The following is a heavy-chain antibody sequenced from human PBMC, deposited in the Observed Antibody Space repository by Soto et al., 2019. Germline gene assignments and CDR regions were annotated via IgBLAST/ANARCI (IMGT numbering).Heavy chain of an antibody. CDR1: GFTFSSYS. CDR2: ISSSSSYI. D-gene: IGHD6-13*01. CDR3: ARDTFLAAARTLSNAFDI. J-gene: IGHJ3*02. Sequence: PGGSLRLSCAASGFTFSSYSMNWVRQAPGKGLEWVSSISSSSSYIYYADSVKGRFTISRDNAKNSLYLQVNSLRAEDTAVYYCARDTFLAAARTLSNAFDIWGQGTMVTVSS. V-gene: IGHV3-21*01.